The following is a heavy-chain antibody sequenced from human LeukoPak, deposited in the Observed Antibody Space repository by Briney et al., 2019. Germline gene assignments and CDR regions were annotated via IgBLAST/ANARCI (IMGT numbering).Heavy chain of an antibody. J-gene: IGHJ6*03. Sequence: AGGSLRLSCAASGFTFSSYEMNWVRQAPGKGLEWVSSISRSGSTKYYADSVKGRFTISRDNAKNSLFLQMNSLRAEDTAVYYCARVLRYCSGGNCYSGGLGYMDVWGKGTTVTISS. CDR1: GFTFSSYE. V-gene: IGHV3-48*03. CDR3: ARVLRYCSGGNCYSGGLGYMDV. D-gene: IGHD2-15*01. CDR2: ISRSGSTK.